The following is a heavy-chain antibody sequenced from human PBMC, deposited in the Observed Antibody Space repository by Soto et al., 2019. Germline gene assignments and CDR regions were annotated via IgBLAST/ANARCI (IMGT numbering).Heavy chain of an antibody. V-gene: IGHV3-7*04. CDR1: GFTFSIYW. CDR3: ARGDYYDSSGPFSDAFDI. J-gene: IGHJ3*02. Sequence: GFLRLSCAASGFTFSIYWMSCVRQAPGKGLEWVANIKQDGSEKWYVDSVKGRFTISRDNAENSLFLQMNSLRAEDTAVYYCARGDYYDSSGPFSDAFDIWGQGTMVTVS. CDR2: IKQDGSEK. D-gene: IGHD3-22*01.